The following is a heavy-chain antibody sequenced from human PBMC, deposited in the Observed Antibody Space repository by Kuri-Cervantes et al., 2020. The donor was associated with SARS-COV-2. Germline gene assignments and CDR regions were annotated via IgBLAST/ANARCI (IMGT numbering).Heavy chain of an antibody. CDR1: GFTFSSYS. Sequence: GSLKISCAASGFTFSSYSMNWVRQAPGKGLEWVSSISSSSSYIYYADSVKGRFTISRDNAKNSLYLQMNSLRAEDTAVYYCARDEVVVVPAAISGWYYYGMDVWGQGTTVTVSS. CDR3: ARDEVVVVPAAISGWYYYGMDV. D-gene: IGHD2-2*02. V-gene: IGHV3-21*01. CDR2: ISSSSSYI. J-gene: IGHJ6*02.